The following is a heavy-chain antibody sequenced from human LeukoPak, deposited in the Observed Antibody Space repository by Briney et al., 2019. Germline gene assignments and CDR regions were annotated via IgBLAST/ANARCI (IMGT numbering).Heavy chain of an antibody. D-gene: IGHD1-14*01. CDR2: VSHVGIHQ. Sequence: GGSLRLSCAASGFMFSGYGIHWVRQVPGKGLEWLAVVSHVGIHQYYAQSVRGRFTISRDNFRNSVFLEMDSLGVEDTAVYYCVKDVHPPPREITPGDWGQGTLVVVDS. CDR3: VKDVHPPPREITPGD. J-gene: IGHJ4*02. V-gene: IGHV3-30*18. CDR1: GFMFSGYG.